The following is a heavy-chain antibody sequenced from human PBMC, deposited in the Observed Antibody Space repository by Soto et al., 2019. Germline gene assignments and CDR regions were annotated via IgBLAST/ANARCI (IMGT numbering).Heavy chain of an antibody. CDR1: GGSISNYF. V-gene: IGHV4-4*07. CDR2: IDNSGST. CDR3: ARGGQDFWSGPFDY. Sequence: LSLTCTVSGGSISNYFCNWIRQPAGKGLEWIGRIDNSGSTNYNPSLKSRITMSADTSRNQFSLKLNSVAATDTAVYYCARGGQDFWSGPFDYWGQGALVTAPQ. D-gene: IGHD3-3*01. J-gene: IGHJ4*02.